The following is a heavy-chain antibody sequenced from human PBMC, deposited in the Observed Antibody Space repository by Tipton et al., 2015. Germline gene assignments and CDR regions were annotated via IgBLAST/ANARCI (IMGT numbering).Heavy chain of an antibody. CDR2: IYFNGST. CDR1: GGFISRGFYY. J-gene: IGHJ6*02. CDR3: ARDSSHTRTYYYGHYYYGMDL. D-gene: IGHD3-22*01. V-gene: IGHV4-61*01. Sequence: TLSLTCTVSGGFISRGFYYWSWIRQPPGKGLEWIGNIYFNGSTNNNPSLKSRVTISVDTSKNQFSLNLRSVTAADTAVYYCARDSSHTRTYYYGHYYYGMDLWSQGTAVTVSS.